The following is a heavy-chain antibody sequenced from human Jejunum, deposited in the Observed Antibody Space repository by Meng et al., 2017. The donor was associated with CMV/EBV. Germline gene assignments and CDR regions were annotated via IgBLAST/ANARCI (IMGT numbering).Heavy chain of an antibody. Sequence: VQLVQSGGGVKKPGSSVKVACKTSGDSFSTQTFSWVRQAPGQGLEWMGGLIAVFDKTKAAPRFQDRVTFTADESTSTAYMELSSLTFDDTAVYFCARGRRNEPLFDYWGQGTLVTVSS. CDR3: ARGRRNEPLFDY. CDR1: GDSFSTQT. D-gene: IGHD1-14*01. J-gene: IGHJ4*02. CDR2: LIAVFDKT. V-gene: IGHV1-69*13.